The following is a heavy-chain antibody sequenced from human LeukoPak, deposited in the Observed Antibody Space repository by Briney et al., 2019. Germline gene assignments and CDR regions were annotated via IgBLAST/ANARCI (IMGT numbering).Heavy chain of an antibody. D-gene: IGHD3-16*02. J-gene: IGHJ4*02. CDR2: INHSGST. CDR1: GGSISSYY. Sequence: SETLSLTCTVSGGSISSYYWSWIRQPPGKGLEWIGEINHSGSTNYNPSLKSRVTISVDTSKNQFSLKLSSVTAADTAVYYCARGQYNPVWGSYRYSYYFDYWGQGTLVTVSS. CDR3: ARGQYNPVWGSYRYSYYFDY. V-gene: IGHV4-34*01.